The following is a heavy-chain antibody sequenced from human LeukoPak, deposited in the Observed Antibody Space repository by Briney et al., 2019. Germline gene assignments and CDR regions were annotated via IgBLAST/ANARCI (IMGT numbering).Heavy chain of an antibody. V-gene: IGHV4-38-2*02. CDR2: IYHSGST. J-gene: IGHJ5*02. D-gene: IGHD6-19*01. CDR1: GYSISSGYY. CDR3: ARGLRTIAVAGSNWFDP. Sequence: SETLSLTCTVSGYSISSGYYWGWIRQPPGKGLEWIGNIYHSGSTNYNPSLKSRVTISVDTSKNQFSLKLSSVTAADTAVYYCARGLRTIAVAGSNWFDPWGQGTLVTVSS.